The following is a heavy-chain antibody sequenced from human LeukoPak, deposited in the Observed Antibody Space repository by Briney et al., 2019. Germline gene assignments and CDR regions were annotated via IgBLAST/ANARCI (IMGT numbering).Heavy chain of an antibody. Sequence: KPGGSLRLSCAASGFTFSSYSMNLVRQAPGKGLEWFSSISSSSSYIYYADSVKVRFTISRDNAKNSLYLQMNSLRAEDTAVYYCARVDDYGDREGAFDIWGQGTMVTVSS. CDR1: GFTFSSYS. CDR2: ISSSSSYI. J-gene: IGHJ3*02. D-gene: IGHD4-17*01. V-gene: IGHV3-21*01. CDR3: ARVDDYGDREGAFDI.